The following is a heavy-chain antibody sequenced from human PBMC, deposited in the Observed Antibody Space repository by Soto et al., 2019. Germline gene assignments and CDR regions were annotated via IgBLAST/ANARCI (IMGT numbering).Heavy chain of an antibody. D-gene: IGHD3-10*01. J-gene: IGHJ4*02. CDR3: ARDLNYGLYYFDY. CDR2: IYTSGST. CDR1: GGSISSYY. Sequence: SETLSLTCTVSGGSISSYYWSWIRQPAGKGLEWIGRIYTSGSTNYNPSLKSRVTISVDTSKNQLSLKLTSVTAADTAVYYCARDLNYGLYYFDYWGQGTLVTVSS. V-gene: IGHV4-4*07.